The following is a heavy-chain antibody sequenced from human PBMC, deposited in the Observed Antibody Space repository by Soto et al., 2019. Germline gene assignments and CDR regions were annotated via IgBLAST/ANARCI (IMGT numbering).Heavy chain of an antibody. CDR2: IWYDGSNK. J-gene: IGHJ4*02. Sequence: QVQLVESGGGVVQPGRSLRLSCAASGFTFSSYGMHWVRQAPGKGLEWVAVIWYDGSNKYYADSVKGRFTISSYNSKNTLYLHMNSLGAEDTAGDYCERDLQWLFDYWGKGTRVTVSS. CDR3: ERDLQWLFDY. CDR1: GFTFSSYG. D-gene: IGHD3-22*01. V-gene: IGHV3-33*01.